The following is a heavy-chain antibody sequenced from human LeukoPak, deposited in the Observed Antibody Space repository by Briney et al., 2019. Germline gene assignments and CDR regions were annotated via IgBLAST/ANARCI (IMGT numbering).Heavy chain of an antibody. CDR3: ARGGSYYYDSSGYYEDY. CDR2: IYYSGST. V-gene: IGHV4-30-4*01. CDR1: GGSISSGDYY. Sequence: SETLSLTCTVSGGSISSGDYYWSWIRQPPGKGLEWIGYIYYSGSTYYNPSLKSRVTISVDTSKNQFSLMLSSVTAADTAVYYCARGGSYYYDSSGYYEDYWGQGTLVTVFS. J-gene: IGHJ4*02. D-gene: IGHD3-22*01.